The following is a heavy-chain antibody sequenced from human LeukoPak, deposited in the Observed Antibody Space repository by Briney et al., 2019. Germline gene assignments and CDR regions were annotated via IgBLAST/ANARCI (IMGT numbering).Heavy chain of an antibody. CDR2: ISGSAFST. Sequence: GGSLRLSCTTSGFTFSSYALSWVRQAPGKGLEWVSGISGSAFSTYYADSVKGRFTISRDNSNNTLYLQMDSLRAEDTAVYYCAKDAWDLDAFDIWGQGTMVTVSS. CDR3: AKDAWDLDAFDI. V-gene: IGHV3-23*01. D-gene: IGHD1-26*01. J-gene: IGHJ3*02. CDR1: GFTFSSYA.